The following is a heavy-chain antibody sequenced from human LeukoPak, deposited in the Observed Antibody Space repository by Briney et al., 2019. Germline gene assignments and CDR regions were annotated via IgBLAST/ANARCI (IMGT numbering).Heavy chain of an antibody. CDR2: IYPGDSDT. V-gene: IGHV5-51*01. Sequence: GESLKISCKGSGYSFTSYWIGWVRQMPGKGLEWMGTIYPGDSDTRYSPSFQGQVTISADKSISTAYLQWSSLKASDTAIYYCARRGIAVAAHPDYWGQGTLVTVSS. CDR3: ARRGIAVAAHPDY. CDR1: GYSFTSYW. J-gene: IGHJ4*02. D-gene: IGHD6-19*01.